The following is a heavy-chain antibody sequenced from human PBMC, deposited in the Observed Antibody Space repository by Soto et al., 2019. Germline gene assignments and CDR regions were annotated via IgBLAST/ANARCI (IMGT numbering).Heavy chain of an antibody. CDR2: ISGSGGST. CDR1: GFTFSSYA. V-gene: IGHV3-23*01. J-gene: IGHJ4*02. D-gene: IGHD3-10*01. Sequence: PGGSLRLSCAASGFTFSSYAMSWVRQAPGKGLEWVSAISGSGGSTYYADSVKGRFTISRDNSKNTLYLQMNSLRAEDTAVYYCAKALMVRGSTNSYFDYWGQGTLVTVSS. CDR3: AKALMVRGSTNSYFDY.